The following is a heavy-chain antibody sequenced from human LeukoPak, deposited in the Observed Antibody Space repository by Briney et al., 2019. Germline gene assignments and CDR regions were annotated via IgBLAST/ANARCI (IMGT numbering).Heavy chain of an antibody. V-gene: IGHV3-30*02. CDR2: IRVDESNQ. J-gene: IGHJ4*02. Sequence: GGSLRLSCAASGFTFSVYGMHWVRQAPGKGLEWVAFIRVDESNQYYIDSVKGRFTISRDNSKNRLYLQMNSLRAEDTAMYYCVKDWGHQQFDFWGQGTLVTVSS. CDR3: VKDWGHQQFDF. D-gene: IGHD3-16*01. CDR1: GFTFSVYG.